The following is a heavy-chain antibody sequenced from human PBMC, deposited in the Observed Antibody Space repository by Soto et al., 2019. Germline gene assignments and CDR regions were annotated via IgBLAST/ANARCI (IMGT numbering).Heavy chain of an antibody. CDR3: ARTSQYYFDY. CDR2: ISSNGGYT. J-gene: IGHJ4*02. V-gene: IGHV3-64*01. CDR1: GFTFSSYA. Sequence: EVQLVESGGGLVQPGGSLRLSCAASGFTFSSYAMYWVRQAPGKGLEYVSAISSNGGYTYYANSVKGRFTISRDNSQNTLYLQMGSLRAEDMAVYYCARTSQYYFDYWGQGTLVTVSS.